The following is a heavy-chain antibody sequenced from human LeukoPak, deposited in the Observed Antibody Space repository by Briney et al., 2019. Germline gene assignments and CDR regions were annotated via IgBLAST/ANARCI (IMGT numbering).Heavy chain of an antibody. V-gene: IGHV3-23*01. CDR1: GFTFSSYA. D-gene: IGHD3-16*02. J-gene: IGHJ4*02. Sequence: GGSLRPSCAASGFTFSSYAMSWVRQAPGKGPEWVSAISGSGGSTYYADSVKGRFTISRDNSKNTLYLQMNSLRAEDTAVYYCAKRGPYYDYVWGSYHVDYWGQGTLVTVSS. CDR2: ISGSGGST. CDR3: AKRGPYYDYVWGSYHVDY.